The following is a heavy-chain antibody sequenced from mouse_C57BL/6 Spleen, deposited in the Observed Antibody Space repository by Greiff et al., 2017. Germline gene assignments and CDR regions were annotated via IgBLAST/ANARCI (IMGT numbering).Heavy chain of an antibody. J-gene: IGHJ3*01. CDR3: TQGFAWFAY. D-gene: IGHD3-3*01. Sequence: VQLQQSGAELVRPGASVTLSCKASGYTFTDYEMHWVKQTPVHGLEWIGAIDPETGGTAYNQKFQGKAILTADKSSSTAYMELRSLTSEDSAVYYCTQGFAWFAYWGQGTLVTVSA. V-gene: IGHV1-15*01. CDR1: GYTFTDYE. CDR2: IDPETGGT.